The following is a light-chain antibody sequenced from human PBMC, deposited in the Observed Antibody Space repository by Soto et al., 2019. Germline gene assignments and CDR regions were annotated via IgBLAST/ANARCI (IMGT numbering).Light chain of an antibody. CDR2: TAS. J-gene: IGKJ4*01. CDR3: QQYNNWPPNT. V-gene: IGKV3-15*01. Sequence: EIVMTQSPATLSVSPGERATLSCRASQGVSSNLAWYQQKPGQAPRLLIYTASTRATGIPARFSGSGSGTEFTLTISSLQSEDFAVYYCQQYNNWPPNTFGGGTKVEIK. CDR1: QGVSSN.